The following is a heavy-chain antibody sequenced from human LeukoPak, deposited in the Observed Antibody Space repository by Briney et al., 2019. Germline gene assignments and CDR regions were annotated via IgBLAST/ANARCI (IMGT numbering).Heavy chain of an antibody. D-gene: IGHD1-26*01. CDR1: GYTFTSYG. Sequence: ASVKVSCKASGYTFTSYGISWVRQAPGQGLEWMGWISAYNGNTNYAQKLQGRVTMTRDTSISTAYMELSRLRSDDTAVYYCARDPVGATRDGSFDWGQGTLVTVSS. CDR3: ARDPVGATRDGSFD. CDR2: ISAYNGNT. V-gene: IGHV1-18*01. J-gene: IGHJ4*02.